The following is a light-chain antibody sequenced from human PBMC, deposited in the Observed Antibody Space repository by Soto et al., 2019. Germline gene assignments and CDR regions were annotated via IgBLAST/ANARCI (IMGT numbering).Light chain of an antibody. Sequence: DIQMTQSPSTLSASVGDRVTITCRASQSISSWLAWYQQKPGKAPKLLIYDASSLESGVPSRFSGSGSATKFPLTISSLQPEDFATYYCQQYNSYSWTFGQGTKVEIK. J-gene: IGKJ1*01. V-gene: IGKV1-5*01. CDR3: QQYNSYSWT. CDR1: QSISSW. CDR2: DAS.